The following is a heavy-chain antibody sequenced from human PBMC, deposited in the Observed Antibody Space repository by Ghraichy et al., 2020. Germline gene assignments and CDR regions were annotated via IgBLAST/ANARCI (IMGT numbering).Heavy chain of an antibody. Sequence: SETLSLTCTVSGGSIRNNYWSWFRQPPGKGLEWMGYIYYDGSINYNPSLKSLVTISLYTSKNQFSLKLSSVIAADTAVYYCARGRAVADYWGQGTQVTVSS. CDR3: ARGRAVADY. J-gene: IGHJ4*02. V-gene: IGHV4-59*01. CDR2: IYYDGSI. CDR1: GGSIRNNY. D-gene: IGHD6-19*01.